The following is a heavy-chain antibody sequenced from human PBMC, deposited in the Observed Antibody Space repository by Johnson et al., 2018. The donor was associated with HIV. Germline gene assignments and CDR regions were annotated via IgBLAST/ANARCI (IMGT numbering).Heavy chain of an antibody. D-gene: IGHD1-26*01. Sequence: QVQLLESGGGLVKPAASLRLPCAASAFTFRDSYMRWLRQAPGQGLEWVSYISSSGNTIYYADSVKGRFTISRDNAKNSLYLQMNSLRAEDTAVYYCARGGVGDVFDIWGQGTMVTVSS. CDR2: ISSSGNTI. J-gene: IGHJ3*02. CDR1: AFTFRDSY. V-gene: IGHV3-11*04. CDR3: ARGGVGDVFDI.